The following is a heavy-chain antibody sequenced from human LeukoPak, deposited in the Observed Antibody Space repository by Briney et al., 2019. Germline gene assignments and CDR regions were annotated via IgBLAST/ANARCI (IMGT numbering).Heavy chain of an antibody. J-gene: IGHJ4*02. D-gene: IGHD3-16*01. CDR2: IYYSGTT. V-gene: IGHV4-59*01. Sequence: PSETLSLTCTVSGGSHDSFYWSWIRQPPGKGLEYIGYIYYSGTTNYDPSLKGRVTISVDMSKNQFSLKLISVTAADTAVYYCARDPPGKGALDFWGQGTLVTVSS. CDR3: ARDPPGKGALDF. CDR1: GGSHDSFY.